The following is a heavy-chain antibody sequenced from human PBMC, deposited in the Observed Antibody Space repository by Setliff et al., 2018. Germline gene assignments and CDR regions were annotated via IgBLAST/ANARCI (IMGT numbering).Heavy chain of an antibody. CDR1: GGSISSGGYY. CDR2: IDYSGTI. D-gene: IGHD3-16*01. J-gene: IGHJ6*02. Sequence: SETLSLTCTVSGGSISSGGYYWSWIRQHPGKGLEWIGSIDYSGTIYYNPSLKSRVTISVDTSKNQVSLKLSSVTAADTAVYYCARLAGSGGGFYYYYYGMDVWGQGTTVTVSS. V-gene: IGHV4-39*07. CDR3: ARLAGSGGGFYYYYYGMDV.